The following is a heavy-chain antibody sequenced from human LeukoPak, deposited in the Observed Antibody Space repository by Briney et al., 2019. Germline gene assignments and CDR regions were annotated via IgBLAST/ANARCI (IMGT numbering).Heavy chain of an antibody. CDR1: GGTLSSYA. Sequence: SVKVSCKASGGTLSSYAISWVRQAPGQGLEWMGGIIPIFGTANYAQKFQGRVTITADESTSTAYMELSSLRSEDTAVYYCARETSGWYQFRVDYWGQGTLVTVSS. J-gene: IGHJ4*02. V-gene: IGHV1-69*13. D-gene: IGHD6-19*01. CDR3: ARETSGWYQFRVDY. CDR2: IIPIFGTA.